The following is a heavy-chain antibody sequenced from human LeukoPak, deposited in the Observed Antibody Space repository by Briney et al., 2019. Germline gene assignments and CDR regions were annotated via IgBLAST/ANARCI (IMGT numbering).Heavy chain of an antibody. CDR1: GFTFSSYA. V-gene: IGHV3-30*02. Sequence: GGSLRLSCAASGFTFSSYAMHWVRQAPGKGLEWVAFIRYDGSNKYYADSVKGRFTISRDNSKNTLYLQMNSLRAEDTAVYYCAKDSKTYSGSSGVGCWGQGTLVTVSS. CDR3: AKDSKTYSGSSGVGC. D-gene: IGHD1-26*01. CDR2: IRYDGSNK. J-gene: IGHJ4*02.